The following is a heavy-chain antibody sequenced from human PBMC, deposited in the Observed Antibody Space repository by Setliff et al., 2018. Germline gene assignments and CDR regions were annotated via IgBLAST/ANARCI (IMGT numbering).Heavy chain of an antibody. CDR1: GYTFTGYY. Sequence: GASVKVSCKASGYTFTGYYMHWVRQAPGQGLEWMGWINPNSGGTNYAQKFQGRVTMTRDTSISTAYMELNRLRSGDTAVYYCARTIVGGATRLDYWGLGTLVTVSS. J-gene: IGHJ4*02. D-gene: IGHD1-26*01. V-gene: IGHV1-2*02. CDR2: INPNSGGT. CDR3: ARTIVGGATRLDY.